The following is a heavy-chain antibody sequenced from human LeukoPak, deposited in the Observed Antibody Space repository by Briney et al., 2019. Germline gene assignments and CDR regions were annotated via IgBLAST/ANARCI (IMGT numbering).Heavy chain of an antibody. CDR3: AKGEGPYSPFDP. Sequence: GGSLRLSCAASGFTFSSFTMSWVRQAPEKGLEWLSVYNGGNDGTYYADSVKGRFTISRDNSKNTLYLQMNSLRAEDTAVYYCAKGEGPYSPFDPWGQGTLVTVSS. V-gene: IGHV3-23*01. J-gene: IGHJ5*02. CDR1: GFTFSSFT. D-gene: IGHD6-13*01. CDR2: YNGGNDGT.